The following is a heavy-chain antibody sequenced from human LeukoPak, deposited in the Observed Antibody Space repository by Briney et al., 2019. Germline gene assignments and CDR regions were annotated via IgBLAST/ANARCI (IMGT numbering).Heavy chain of an antibody. CDR1: GYTFTGYY. V-gene: IGHV1-2*02. CDR3: AKDHYDFWSHHIPGDAFDI. J-gene: IGHJ3*02. D-gene: IGHD3-3*01. Sequence: ASVKVSCKASGYTFTGYYMHWVRQAPGQGLEWMGWINPNSGGTNYAQKFQGRVTMTRDTSISTAYMELSRLRSDDTAVYYCAKDHYDFWSHHIPGDAFDIWGQGTMVTVSS. CDR2: INPNSGGT.